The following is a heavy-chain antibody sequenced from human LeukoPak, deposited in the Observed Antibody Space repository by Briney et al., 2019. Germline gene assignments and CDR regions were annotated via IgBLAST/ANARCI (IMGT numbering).Heavy chain of an antibody. V-gene: IGHV4-59*01. CDR3: ARDGSCSGGSCYPYYYGMDV. D-gene: IGHD2-15*01. J-gene: IGHJ6*02. CDR2: MSYSGNT. Sequence: PSETLSLTCTVSGGSISSYYWSWVRQPPGKGLEWIGYMSYSGNTNYNPSLKSRVIISVDTSKNQFSLNLSSVTAADTAVYYCARDGSCSGGSCYPYYYGMDVWGQGTTVNVSS. CDR1: GGSISSYY.